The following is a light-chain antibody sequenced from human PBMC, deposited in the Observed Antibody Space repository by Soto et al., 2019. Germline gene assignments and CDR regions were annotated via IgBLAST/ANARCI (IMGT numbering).Light chain of an antibody. CDR3: QQYGRLPLT. V-gene: IGKV3-20*01. J-gene: IGKJ4*01. CDR1: QSVTSSY. Sequence: EIVLTQSPGTLSLSPGERATLSCWASQSVTSSYLAWYQQKPGQAPRPLIYGASSRATGIPDRFSGSGSGTDFTLTISRLEPEDFAVYYCQQYGRLPLTFGGGTKVEIK. CDR2: GAS.